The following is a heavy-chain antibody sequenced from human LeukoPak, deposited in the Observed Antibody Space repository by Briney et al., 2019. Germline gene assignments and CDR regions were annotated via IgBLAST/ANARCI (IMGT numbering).Heavy chain of an antibody. D-gene: IGHD5-18*01. V-gene: IGHV4-30-2*01. J-gene: IGHJ4*02. CDR1: GGSISSGGYS. Sequence: SQTLSLTCAVSGGSISSGGYSWSWIRQPPGKGLEWIGYIYHSGSTYYNPSLKSRVTISVDRSKNQFFLKLSSVTAADTAVYYCARRGYSYGYDYWGQGTLVTVSS. CDR3: ARRGYSYGYDY. CDR2: IYHSGST.